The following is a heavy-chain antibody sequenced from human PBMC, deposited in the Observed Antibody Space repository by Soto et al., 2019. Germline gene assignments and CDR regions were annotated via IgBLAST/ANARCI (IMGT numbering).Heavy chain of an antibody. D-gene: IGHD3-3*01. CDR3: AKYRTGVDFWSDPFDY. CDR1: GFTFSSYG. J-gene: IGHJ4*02. Sequence: QVQLVESGGGVVQPGRSLRLSCAASGFTFSSYGMHWVRQAPGKGLEWVAVISYDGSNKYYADYVKGGFTISRDNSKNTLYLQMSTLRAEDTVVYYCAKYRTGVDFWSDPFDYWGQGTLVTVSS. V-gene: IGHV3-30*18. CDR2: ISYDGSNK.